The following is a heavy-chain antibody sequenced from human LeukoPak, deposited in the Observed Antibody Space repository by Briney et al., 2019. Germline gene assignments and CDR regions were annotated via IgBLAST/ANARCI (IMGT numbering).Heavy chain of an antibody. D-gene: IGHD4-17*01. Sequence: GGSLRLSCAASGFSFSSYWMHWVRQAPGKGLVWVSRINSDGTTYADSVKGRFTISRDNAKNTLYLQMNSLRAEDTAVYYCARESAVTRAMRAFDVWGQGTMVTVSS. CDR2: INSDGT. CDR1: GFSFSSYW. V-gene: IGHV3-74*03. CDR3: ARESAVTRAMRAFDV. J-gene: IGHJ3*01.